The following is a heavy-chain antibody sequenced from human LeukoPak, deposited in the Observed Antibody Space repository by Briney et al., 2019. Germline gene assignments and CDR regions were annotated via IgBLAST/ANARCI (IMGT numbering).Heavy chain of an antibody. V-gene: IGHV3-30*02. D-gene: IGHD3-16*01. CDR2: IRYDGSNK. J-gene: IGHJ4*02. CDR3: AKAGIYDFVWGSYLVD. CDR1: GFTFSSYG. Sequence: GSLRLSCAASGFTFSSYGMHWVRQAPGKGLEWVAFIRYDGSNKYYADSVKGRFTISRDNSKNTLYLQMNSLRAEDTAVYYCAKAGIYDFVWGSYLVDWGQGTLVTVSS.